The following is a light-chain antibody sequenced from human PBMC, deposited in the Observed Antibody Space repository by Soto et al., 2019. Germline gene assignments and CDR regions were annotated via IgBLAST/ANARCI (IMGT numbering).Light chain of an antibody. CDR2: EVS. V-gene: IGLV2-14*01. Sequence: QSVLTQPASVSGSPGQSITISCTGTSSDVGGYNYVSWYQQHPGRAPKLMIYEVSNRPSGVSTRFSGSKSGNTASLTISGLQAEEEADYYCISYTSSSTRVFGTGTKVTVL. CDR3: ISYTSSSTRV. CDR1: SSDVGGYNY. J-gene: IGLJ1*01.